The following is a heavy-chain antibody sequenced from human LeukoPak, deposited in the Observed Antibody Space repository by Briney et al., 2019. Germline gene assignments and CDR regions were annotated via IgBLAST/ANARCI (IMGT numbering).Heavy chain of an antibody. V-gene: IGHV1-18*01. Sequence: ASVTVSCKASGYTFTSYGISWVRQAPGQGLEWMGWISAYNGNTNYAQKLQGRVTMTTDTSTSTAYMELRSLRSDDTAVYYCARGYPSGGNAWLEYWGQGTLVTVSS. CDR3: ARGYPSGGNAWLEY. J-gene: IGHJ4*02. D-gene: IGHD4-23*01. CDR2: ISAYNGNT. CDR1: GYTFTSYG.